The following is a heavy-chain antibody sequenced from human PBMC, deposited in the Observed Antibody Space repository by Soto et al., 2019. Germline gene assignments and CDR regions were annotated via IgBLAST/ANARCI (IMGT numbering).Heavy chain of an antibody. CDR2: INFSEST. CDR1: GGSISSSSYY. CDR3: ARRSATASGWLDP. J-gene: IGHJ5*02. V-gene: IGHV4-39*01. D-gene: IGHD4-17*01. Sequence: QLQLQESGPGLVKPSETLSLTCTVSGGSISSSSYYWGWIRQPPGKGLEWIGSINFSESTYYSPSLKSRVTISLDTPKKEFSLKLSSVTAADTAVYYCARRSATASGWLDPWGQGTLVIVSS.